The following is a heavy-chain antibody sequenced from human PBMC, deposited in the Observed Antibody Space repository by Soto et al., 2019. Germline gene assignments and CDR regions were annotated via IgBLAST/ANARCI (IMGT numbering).Heavy chain of an antibody. CDR1: GYTFTSYG. J-gene: IGHJ6*03. Sequence: GASVKVSCKASGYTFTSYGISWVRQAPGQGLEWMGWISAYNGNTNYAQKLQSKVTMTTDTSTSTAYMELRNLRSDDTALYYCAKADSNYAGRFSYYYMDVWGTGTMVTVSS. D-gene: IGHD4-4*01. V-gene: IGHV1-18*04. CDR3: AKADSNYAGRFSYYYMDV. CDR2: ISAYNGNT.